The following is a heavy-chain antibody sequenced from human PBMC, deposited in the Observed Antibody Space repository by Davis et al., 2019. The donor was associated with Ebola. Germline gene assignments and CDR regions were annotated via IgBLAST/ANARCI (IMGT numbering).Heavy chain of an antibody. V-gene: IGHV3-48*01. D-gene: IGHD6-13*01. CDR3: AKRLMGSSWPVDY. Sequence: GESLKISCAASGFTFSSYGMNWVRQAPGKGLEWVSYISSSSSTIYYADSVKGRFTISRDNAKNSLYLQMNSLRAEDTALYYCAKRLMGSSWPVDYWGQGTLVTVSS. CDR1: GFTFSSYG. CDR2: ISSSSSTI. J-gene: IGHJ4*02.